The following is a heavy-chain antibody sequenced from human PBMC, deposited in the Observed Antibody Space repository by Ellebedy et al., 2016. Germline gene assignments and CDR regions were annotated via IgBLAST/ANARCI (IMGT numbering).Heavy chain of an antibody. V-gene: IGHV3-7*01. CDR2: IKQDGSEK. D-gene: IGHD5-12*01. J-gene: IGHJ6*02. Sequence: GESLKISXAASGFTFSSYWMSWVRQAPGKGPEWVANIKQDGSEKYYVDFVKGRFTISRDNAKNSLYLQMNSLRAEDTAVYYCARRPVAMIGIGGYYYYYGMDVWGQGTTVTVSS. CDR1: GFTFSSYW. CDR3: ARRPVAMIGIGGYYYYYGMDV.